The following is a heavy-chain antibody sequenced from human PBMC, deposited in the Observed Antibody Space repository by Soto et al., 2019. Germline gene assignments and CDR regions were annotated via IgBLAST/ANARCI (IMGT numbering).Heavy chain of an antibody. CDR2: IYSVGST. Sequence: EEQVVETGGGLIQPGGYLRLSCEVSGFTVSSNYMRWVRQPPGKGPEWVSDIYSVGSTYYADSVQRRFTISRDNSKNTLYLQMNSLRAEDTAVYYCARERDGHNPNWFDLWGQGTLVTVSS. V-gene: IGHV3-53*02. CDR1: GFTVSSNY. D-gene: IGHD2-8*01. J-gene: IGHJ5*02. CDR3: ARERDGHNPNWFDL.